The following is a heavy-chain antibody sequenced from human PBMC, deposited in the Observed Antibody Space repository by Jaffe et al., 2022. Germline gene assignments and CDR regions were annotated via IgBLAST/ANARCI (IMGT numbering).Heavy chain of an antibody. J-gene: IGHJ6*03. V-gene: IGHV4-59*01. CDR2: IYYSGST. CDR1: GGSISSYY. Sequence: QVQLQESGPGLVKPSETLSLTCTVSGGSISSYYWSWIRQPPGKGLEWIGYIYYSGSTNYNPSLKSRVTISVDTSKNQFSLKLSSVTAADTAVYYCARVSYYGSGSYYYYYYYYMDVWGKGTTVTVSS. CDR3: ARVSYYGSGSYYYYYYYYMDV. D-gene: IGHD3-10*01.